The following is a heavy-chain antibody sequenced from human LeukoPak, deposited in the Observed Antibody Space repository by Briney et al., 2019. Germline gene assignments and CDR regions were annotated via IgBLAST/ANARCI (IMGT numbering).Heavy chain of an antibody. CDR3: ARGAPGAFDI. Sequence: SETLFLTCTVSGGSISSYYWSWIRQPPGKGLEWIGYIYYSGSTNHNPSLKSRVTISVDTSKNQFSLKLSSVTAADTAVYYCARGAPGAFDIWGQGTMVTVSS. CDR2: IYYSGST. V-gene: IGHV4-59*01. CDR1: GGSISSYY. J-gene: IGHJ3*02.